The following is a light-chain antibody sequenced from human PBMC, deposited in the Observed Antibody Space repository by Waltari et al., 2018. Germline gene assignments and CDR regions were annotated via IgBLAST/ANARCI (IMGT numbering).Light chain of an antibody. J-gene: IGLJ2*01. V-gene: IGLV7-46*01. CDR2: DTT. Sequence: QAVVTQEPSLTVSPGGTVTLTCASTSGGVTSGHYPCWFQQKAGQAPKTLIYDTTNRLSWTPARFSVSLLGGKAALTLSGAQPEDETDYYCLLSYSGAEVVFGGGTKLTVL. CDR3: LLSYSGAEVV. CDR1: SGGVTSGHY.